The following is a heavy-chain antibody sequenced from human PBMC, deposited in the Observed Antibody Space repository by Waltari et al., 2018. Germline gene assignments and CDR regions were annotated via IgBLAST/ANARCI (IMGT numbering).Heavy chain of an antibody. D-gene: IGHD6-19*01. CDR1: GFPFSSYG. Sequence: QVQLVESGGGVVQPGRSLRLSCAASGFPFSSYGMHWVRQAPGKGLEWVAVISYDGSNKYYADSVKGRFTISRDNSKNTLYLQMNSLRAEDTAVYYCAKGARIAVAGIIWFDPWGQGTLVTVSS. CDR2: ISYDGSNK. V-gene: IGHV3-30*18. J-gene: IGHJ5*02. CDR3: AKGARIAVAGIIWFDP.